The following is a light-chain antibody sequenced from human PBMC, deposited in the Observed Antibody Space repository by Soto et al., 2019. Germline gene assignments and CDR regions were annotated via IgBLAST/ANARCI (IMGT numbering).Light chain of an antibody. CDR3: QQFHNWPRT. CDR2: GAS. V-gene: IGKV3-15*01. Sequence: EIVLTQSPATLSLSPGERATLSFRASRSVSRYLAWYQQKPGQAPRLLIYGASTRAAGIPARFSGSGSGTEFTLTITSLQSEDFAVYYCQQFHNWPRTFGQGTKVDI. CDR1: RSVSRY. J-gene: IGKJ1*01.